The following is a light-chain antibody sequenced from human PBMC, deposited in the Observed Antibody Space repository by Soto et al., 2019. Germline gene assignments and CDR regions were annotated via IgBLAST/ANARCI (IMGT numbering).Light chain of an antibody. CDR2: SDN. J-gene: IGLJ3*02. V-gene: IGLV1-44*01. CDR1: TSNIGSQT. Sequence: QSVLTQPPSASGTPEQRVTISCSGSTSNIGSQTVNWYQQVPGTAPKLLMYSDNQRPSGVPDRFSGSKSGTSASLAISGLQSEDEADYYCAAWDDSLNGGVFGGGTKVTVL. CDR3: AAWDDSLNGGV.